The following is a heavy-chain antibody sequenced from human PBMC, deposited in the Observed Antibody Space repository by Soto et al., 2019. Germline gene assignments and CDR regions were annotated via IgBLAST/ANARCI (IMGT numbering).Heavy chain of an antibody. CDR3: VRWDGFFGAGGVD. Sequence: QVQLVQSVTELRKPGASVKLSCKASGYIFTKYYIAWVRQAPGHGLEWMGMINGYNGKANYGQDFRGRVIMTTDTSTTTAYMDLRSLTSDATGVYYCVRWDGFFGAGGVDWAQGTLVTVSS. CDR2: INGYNGKA. J-gene: IGHJ4*02. CDR1: GYIFTKYY. V-gene: IGHV1-18*01. D-gene: IGHD3-16*01.